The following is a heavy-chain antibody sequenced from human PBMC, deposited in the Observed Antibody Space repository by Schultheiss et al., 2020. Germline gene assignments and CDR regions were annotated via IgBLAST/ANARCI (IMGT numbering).Heavy chain of an antibody. J-gene: IGHJ3*02. Sequence: GGSLRLSCAASGFTFSSYAMSWVRQAPGRGLEWVSSITGSADSTYYADSVKGRFTISRDNSKSTLYLQMNSLKTEDTAVYYCTTSYVDAFDIWGQGTMVTVSS. V-gene: IGHV3-23*01. CDR2: ITGSADST. CDR1: GFTFSSYA. CDR3: TTSYVDAFDI. D-gene: IGHD1-14*01.